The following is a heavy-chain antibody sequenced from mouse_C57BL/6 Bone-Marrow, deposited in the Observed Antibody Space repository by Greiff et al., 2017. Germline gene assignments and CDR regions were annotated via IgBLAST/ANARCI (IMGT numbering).Heavy chain of an antibody. Sequence: EVMLVESGGGLVKPGGSLKLSCAASGFTFSSYAMSWVRQTPEKRLEWVATISDGGSYTYYPDNVKGRFTISRDNAKNNLYLQMSHLKSEDTAMYYCARDSPLYYWGQGTTLTVSS. CDR2: ISDGGSYT. J-gene: IGHJ2*01. CDR3: ARDSPLYY. V-gene: IGHV5-4*01. D-gene: IGHD6-1*01. CDR1: GFTFSSYA.